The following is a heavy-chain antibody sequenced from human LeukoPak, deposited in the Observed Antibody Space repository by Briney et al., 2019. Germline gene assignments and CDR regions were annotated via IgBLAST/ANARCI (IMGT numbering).Heavy chain of an antibody. CDR3: ARDSGSYYVDLGDY. Sequence: GASVKVSCKASGYTFTSYYMHWVRQAPGQGLEWMGIINPSGGSTSYAQKFQGRVTMTRDMSTSTAYMELRSLRSDDTAVYYCARDSGSYYVDLGDYWGQGTLVTVSS. J-gene: IGHJ4*02. CDR2: INPSGGST. CDR1: GYTFTSYY. D-gene: IGHD1-26*01. V-gene: IGHV1-46*01.